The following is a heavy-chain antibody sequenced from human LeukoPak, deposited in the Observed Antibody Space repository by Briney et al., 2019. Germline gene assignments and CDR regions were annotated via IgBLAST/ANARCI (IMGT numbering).Heavy chain of an antibody. CDR3: ASSTLSRRGGSCYLDY. D-gene: IGHD2-15*01. V-gene: IGHV3-74*01. CDR1: GFTFSSYW. J-gene: IGHJ4*02. Sequence: GGSLRLSCAASGFTFSSYWMHWVRQAPGKGLVWVSRINSDGSGTNYADSVKGRFTISRDNAKNTLYLQMNSLRAEYTAVYYCASSTLSRRGGSCYLDYWGQGTLVTVSS. CDR2: INSDGSGT.